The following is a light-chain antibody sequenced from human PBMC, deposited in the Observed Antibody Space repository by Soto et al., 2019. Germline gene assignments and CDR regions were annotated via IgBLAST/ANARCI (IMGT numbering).Light chain of an antibody. V-gene: IGKV3-11*01. CDR2: DTS. J-gene: IGKJ5*01. CDR3: QQRSNRTIT. CDR1: QSVSIK. Sequence: DIVITQSPSTLSSSAGYRVPLSCRASQSVSIKLAWYQQKPGQAPRLLIYDTSTRATGIPARFSGSGSGTDFTLTISSLEPEDFAVYYCQQRSNRTITFGQGTRLDI.